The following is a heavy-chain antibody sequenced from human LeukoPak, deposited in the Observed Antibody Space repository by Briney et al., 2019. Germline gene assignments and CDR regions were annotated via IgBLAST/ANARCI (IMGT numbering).Heavy chain of an antibody. CDR1: GFTFSSYS. CDR3: ASASIVGAFIDY. Sequence: GGSLRLSCAASGFTFSSYSMNWVRQAPGKGLEWVSSISSSSSYIYYADSVKGRYTISRDTAKNALYLQMNSLRAEHTAVYYCASASIVGAFIDYWGQGTLVTVSS. D-gene: IGHD1-26*01. V-gene: IGHV3-21*01. CDR2: ISSSSSYI. J-gene: IGHJ4*02.